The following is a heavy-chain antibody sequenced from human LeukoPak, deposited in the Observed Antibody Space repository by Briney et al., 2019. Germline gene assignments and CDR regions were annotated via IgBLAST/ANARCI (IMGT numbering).Heavy chain of an antibody. CDR2: ITGSASNT. J-gene: IGHJ5*02. Sequence: GGSLRLSCAASGFTFSSHAMNWVRRAPGKGLEWVSLITGSASNTYYADSVKGRFTVSRDISKNTVYPQMNSLRAEDTAVYYCAKEPGADTSNWYGSFDTWGQGTLVTVSS. CDR3: AKEPGADTSNWYGSFDT. D-gene: IGHD6-13*01. V-gene: IGHV3-23*01. CDR1: GFTFSSHA.